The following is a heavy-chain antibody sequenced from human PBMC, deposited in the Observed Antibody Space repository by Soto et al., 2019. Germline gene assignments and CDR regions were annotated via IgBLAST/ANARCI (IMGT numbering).Heavy chain of an antibody. CDR1: GGSVSSGSYY. V-gene: IGHV4-61*01. D-gene: IGHD3-16*02. Sequence: PSETLSLTCTVSGGSVSSGSYYWSWIRQPPGKGLEWIGYIYYSGSTNYNPSLKSRVTISVDTSKNQFSLKLSSVTAADTAVYYCARGLGELSLDGYYFDYWGQGTLVTVSS. CDR3: ARGLGELSLDGYYFDY. CDR2: IYYSGST. J-gene: IGHJ4*02.